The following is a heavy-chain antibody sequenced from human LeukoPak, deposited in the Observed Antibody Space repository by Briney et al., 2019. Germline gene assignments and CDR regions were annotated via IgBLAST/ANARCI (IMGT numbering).Heavy chain of an antibody. D-gene: IGHD6-19*01. Sequence: PSETLSLTCAVYGGSFSGYYWSWIRQPPGKGLEWIGEINHSGSTNYNPSLKSRVTISVDTSKNQFSLKLSSVTAADTAVYYCARHEQWLVPVDYWGQGALVTVSS. CDR2: INHSGST. V-gene: IGHV4-34*01. J-gene: IGHJ4*02. CDR1: GGSFSGYY. CDR3: ARHEQWLVPVDY.